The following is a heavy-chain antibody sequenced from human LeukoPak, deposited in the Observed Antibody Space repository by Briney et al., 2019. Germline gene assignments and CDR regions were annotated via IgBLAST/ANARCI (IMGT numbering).Heavy chain of an antibody. D-gene: IGHD6-19*01. CDR3: ARDGSSGWSPWFDP. Sequence: PSETLSLTCTVSGGSISSYYWSWIRQPAGKGLEWIGRIYTSGSTNYNPSLKSRVTMSVDTSKNQFSLKLSSVTAADTAVHYCARDGSSGWSPWFDPWGQGTLVTVSS. J-gene: IGHJ5*02. V-gene: IGHV4-4*07. CDR2: IYTSGST. CDR1: GGSISSYY.